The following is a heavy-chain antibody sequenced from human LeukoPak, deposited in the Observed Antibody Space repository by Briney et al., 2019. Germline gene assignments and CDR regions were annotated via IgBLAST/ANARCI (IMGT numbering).Heavy chain of an antibody. CDR2: ISYDGSNK. Sequence: GGSLRLSCAASGFTFSDYGMHWIRQAPGKGLEWVAVISYDGSNKYYAGSVKGRFTISRDNSKNTLYLQMNSLRAEDTAVYYCARESYYFDSSGYQRSLPGDYWGQGTLVTVSS. CDR1: GFTFSDYG. V-gene: IGHV3-30*03. J-gene: IGHJ4*02. D-gene: IGHD3-22*01. CDR3: ARESYYFDSSGYQRSLPGDY.